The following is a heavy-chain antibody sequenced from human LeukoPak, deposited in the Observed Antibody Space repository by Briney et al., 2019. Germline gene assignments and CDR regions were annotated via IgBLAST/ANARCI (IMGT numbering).Heavy chain of an antibody. CDR2: MNPNSGNT. Sequence: ASVKVSCKASGYTFTSYDINWVRQATGQGLEWMGWMNPNSGNTGYAQKFQGRVTITADKSTSTAYMELSSLRSEDTAVYYCARDAYDILTGYYNYYYYGMDVWGQGTTVTVSS. J-gene: IGHJ6*02. V-gene: IGHV1-8*01. D-gene: IGHD3-9*01. CDR1: GYTFTSYD. CDR3: ARDAYDILTGYYNYYYYGMDV.